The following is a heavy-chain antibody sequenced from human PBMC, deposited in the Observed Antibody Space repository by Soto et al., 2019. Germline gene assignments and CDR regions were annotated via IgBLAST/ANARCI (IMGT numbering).Heavy chain of an antibody. CDR3: ARGGHVVVMTAALDY. CDR2: VNPSGGHT. CDR1: GDTFSDYY. J-gene: IGHJ4*02. Sequence: QVQLVQSGAEVKKPGASVKVSCKASGDTFSDYYIHWVRQAPGQGLEWMGTVNPSGGHTTYAQHFLGRLTMTRDTSTSTLYMELASLTSEDTAIYLCARGGHVVVMTAALDYWGQGTLVTVSS. D-gene: IGHD2-21*02. V-gene: IGHV1-46*01.